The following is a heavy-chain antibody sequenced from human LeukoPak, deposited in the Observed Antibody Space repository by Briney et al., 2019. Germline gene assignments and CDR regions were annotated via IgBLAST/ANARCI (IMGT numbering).Heavy chain of an antibody. CDR3: ARWGSSGWYFIDYYMDV. J-gene: IGHJ6*03. V-gene: IGHV1-18*04. CDR1: GYTFTGYY. Sequence: ASVKVSCKASGYTFTGYYMHWVRQAPGQGLEWMGWISAYNGNTNYAQKLQGRVTMTTDTSTSTAYMELRSLRSDDTAVYHCARWGSSGWYFIDYYMDVWGKGTTATISS. D-gene: IGHD6-19*01. CDR2: ISAYNGNT.